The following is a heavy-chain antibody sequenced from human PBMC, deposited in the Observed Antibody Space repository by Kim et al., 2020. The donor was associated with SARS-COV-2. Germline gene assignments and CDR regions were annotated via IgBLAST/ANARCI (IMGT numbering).Heavy chain of an antibody. J-gene: IGHJ4*02. CDR3: SSGGPYSTGWYTYFDY. V-gene: IGHV3-49*02. Sequence: ASVKGRFPISRDDSQTSAYLQMNSLKTEDTAVYYCSSGGPYSTGWYTYFDYWGQGTLVTVSS. D-gene: IGHD6-19*01.